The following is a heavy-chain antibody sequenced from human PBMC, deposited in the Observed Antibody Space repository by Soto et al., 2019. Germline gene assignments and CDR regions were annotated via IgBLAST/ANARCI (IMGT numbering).Heavy chain of an antibody. V-gene: IGHV3-9*01. CDR1: GFTFDDYA. CDR2: ISWNSGSI. Sequence: EVQLVESGGGLVQPGRSLRLSCAASGFTFDDYAMHWVRQAPGKGLEWVSGISWNSGSIGYADSVKGRFTISRDNAKNSLYLQMNSLRAEDTALYYCAKDSSPERLRLGYYYYYMDVWGKGTTVTVSS. J-gene: IGHJ6*03. D-gene: IGHD5-12*01. CDR3: AKDSSPERLRLGYYYYYMDV.